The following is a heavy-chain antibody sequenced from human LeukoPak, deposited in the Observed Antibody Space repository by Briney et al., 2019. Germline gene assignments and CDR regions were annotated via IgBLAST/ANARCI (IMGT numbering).Heavy chain of an antibody. J-gene: IGHJ4*02. CDR2: VSLFTGNT. CDR3: ARVYCSTTTCYLDY. CDR1: GYIFTTYG. D-gene: IGHD2-2*01. V-gene: IGHV1-18*01. Sequence: ASVKVSCKASGYIFTTYGISWERQAPGQGLDWMGWVSLFTGNTNYAQKFQGRVTMTTDTSTSTAYLDLRSLRSDDTAVYYCARVYCSTTTCYLDYWGQGTLVIVPS.